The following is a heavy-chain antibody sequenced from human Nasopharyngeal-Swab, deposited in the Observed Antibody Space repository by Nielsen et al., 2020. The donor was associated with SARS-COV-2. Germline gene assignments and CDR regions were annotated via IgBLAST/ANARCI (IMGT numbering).Heavy chain of an antibody. J-gene: IGHJ4*02. D-gene: IGHD6-13*01. CDR2: IKQDGSEK. Sequence: GESLKISCAASGFTFSDYYMSWVRQAPGKGLEWVANIKQDGSEKYYVDSVKGRFTISRDNAKNSLYLQMNSLRAEDTAVYYCAYSSSWTTVGDYWGQGTLVTVSS. CDR1: GFTFSDYY. CDR3: AYSSSWTTVGDY. V-gene: IGHV3-7*01.